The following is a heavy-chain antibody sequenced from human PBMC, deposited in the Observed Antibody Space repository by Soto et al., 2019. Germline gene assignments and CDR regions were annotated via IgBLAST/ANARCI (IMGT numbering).Heavy chain of an antibody. D-gene: IGHD3-3*01. J-gene: IGHJ6*02. CDR1: GFTFSSYS. V-gene: IGHV3-21*01. CDR3: KVFGVVIPMDV. Sequence: EVQLVESGGGLVKPGGSLRLSCAASGFTFSSYSMNWVRQAPGKGLEWVSSISSSSSYIYYADSVKGRFTISRDNAKTSLYLQMNSLRAEDTAVYYCKVFGVVIPMDVWGQGTTVTVSS. CDR2: ISSSSSYI.